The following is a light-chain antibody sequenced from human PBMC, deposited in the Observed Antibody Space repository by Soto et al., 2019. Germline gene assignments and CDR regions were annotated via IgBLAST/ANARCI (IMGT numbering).Light chain of an antibody. CDR1: QSVRSTY. Sequence: EIVLTQSPGTLSLSPGERATLSCRASQSVRSTYLSWYQQKPGQAPRLLIYGASSRATGIPDRFSGSGSWTDFTLTIRTLEAEDSAVYYCQRYDISPFPFGQWTKLEIK. CDR2: GAS. J-gene: IGKJ2*01. V-gene: IGKV3-20*01. CDR3: QRYDISPFP.